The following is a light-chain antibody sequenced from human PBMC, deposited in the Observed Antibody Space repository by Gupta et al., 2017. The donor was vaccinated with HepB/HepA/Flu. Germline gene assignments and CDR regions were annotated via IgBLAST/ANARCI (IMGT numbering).Light chain of an antibody. Sequence: SYELTQPPSVSVSPGQTASITCSGDKLGDKYVCWYQQKPGQSPVLVIYKDTKRPSGIPERFSGSNSGNTATLTIRGTQAMDEADYYCQAWDSSTFVFGTGTKVTVL. CDR2: KDT. V-gene: IGLV3-1*01. CDR3: QAWDSSTFV. J-gene: IGLJ1*01. CDR1: KLGDKY.